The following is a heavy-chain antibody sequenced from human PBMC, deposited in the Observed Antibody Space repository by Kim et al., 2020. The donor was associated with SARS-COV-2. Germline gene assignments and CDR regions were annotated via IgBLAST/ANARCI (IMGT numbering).Heavy chain of an antibody. CDR3: ARARPARYNWFDP. V-gene: IGHV1-2*02. J-gene: IGHJ5*02. D-gene: IGHD2-2*01. Sequence: YAQKFQGRVTMTRDTSISTAYMELSRLRSDDTAVYYCARARPARYNWFDPWGQGTLVTVSS.